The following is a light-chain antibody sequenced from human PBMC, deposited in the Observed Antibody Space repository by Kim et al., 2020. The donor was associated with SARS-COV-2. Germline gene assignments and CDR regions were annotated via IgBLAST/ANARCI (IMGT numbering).Light chain of an antibody. CDR1: QGVYKN. V-gene: IGKV3-15*01. J-gene: IGKJ5*01. Sequence: VAPGERVNSTCRASQGVYKNLGWYQQKPGKAPTLLIYSASTRATDIPARFSGSGSGTDFTLTISSLQSEDFAIYYWQQYNNWPITFGQGTQLEIK. CDR3: QQYNNWPIT. CDR2: SAS.